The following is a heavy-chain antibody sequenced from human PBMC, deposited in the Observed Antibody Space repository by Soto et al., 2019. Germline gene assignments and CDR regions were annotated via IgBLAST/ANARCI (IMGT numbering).Heavy chain of an antibody. Sequence: GGSLRLSCGASGFTFSTYGMHWVRQAPGKGLEWVAALSHDESNKFYAASVKGRFTISRDNSKNTLYLEMFSLRAEDTAVYYCVKEGRGSSTSCSRCYGLDVWGQGTTVSVSS. CDR3: VKEGRGSSTSCSRCYGLDV. D-gene: IGHD2-2*01. V-gene: IGHV3-30*18. CDR1: GFTFSTYG. J-gene: IGHJ6*02. CDR2: LSHDESNK.